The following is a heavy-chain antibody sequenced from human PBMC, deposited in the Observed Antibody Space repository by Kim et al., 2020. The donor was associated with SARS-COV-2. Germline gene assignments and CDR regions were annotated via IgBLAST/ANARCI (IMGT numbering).Heavy chain of an antibody. CDR3: ARAADYYGLGGWFDP. CDR1: GFTFSSYW. J-gene: IGHJ5*02. D-gene: IGHD3-10*01. V-gene: IGHV3-74*01. CDR2: INSDGSST. Sequence: GGSLRLSCAASGFTFSSYWMHWVRQAPGKGLVWVSRINSDGSSTNYADSVKGRFTISRDKAKNTVYLQMKSLRADDTAVYYCARAADYYGLGGWFDPWGQGTLVTVSS.